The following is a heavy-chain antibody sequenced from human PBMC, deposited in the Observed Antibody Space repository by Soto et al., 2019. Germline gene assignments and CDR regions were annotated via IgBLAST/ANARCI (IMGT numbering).Heavy chain of an antibody. CDR2: ISGSGGST. J-gene: IGHJ3*02. D-gene: IGHD2-2*01. V-gene: IGHV3-23*01. CDR3: AQNQRTATSCCPYDAFDI. CDR1: GFTFSSYA. Sequence: PGGSLRLSCAASGFTFSSYAMSWVRQAPGKGLEWVSAISGSGGSTYYADSVKGRFTISRDNSKNTLYLQMNSLRAEDTAVYYCAQNQRTATSCCPYDAFDIWGQGTMVTVSS.